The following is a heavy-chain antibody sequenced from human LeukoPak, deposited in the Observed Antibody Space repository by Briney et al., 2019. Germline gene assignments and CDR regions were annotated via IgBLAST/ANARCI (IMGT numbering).Heavy chain of an antibody. CDR2: INPNSGGT. CDR1: GYTFTGYY. CDR3: ARGGVTYYYDSSGYSDY. D-gene: IGHD3-22*01. J-gene: IGHJ4*02. V-gene: IGHV1-2*06. Sequence: ASVKVSCKASGYTFTGYYTHWVRQAPGQGLEWMGRINPNSGGTNYAQKFQGRVTMTRDTSISTAYMELSRLRSDDTAVYYCARGGVTYYYDSSGYSDYWGQGTLVTVSS.